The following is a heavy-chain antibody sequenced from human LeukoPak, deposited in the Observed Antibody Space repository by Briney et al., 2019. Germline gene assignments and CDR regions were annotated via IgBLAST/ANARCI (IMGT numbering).Heavy chain of an antibody. CDR1: GGSISSYY. CDR2: IYYSGST. J-gene: IGHJ4*02. CDR3: ASFGIAVAGFDY. V-gene: IGHV4-59*01. Sequence: PSETLSLTCTVSGGSISSYYWSWIRQPPGKGLEWIGYIYYSGSTNYNPSLKSRVTISVDTSKNQFSLKLSSVTAADTAVYYCASFGIAVAGFDYWGQGTLVTVSS. D-gene: IGHD6-19*01.